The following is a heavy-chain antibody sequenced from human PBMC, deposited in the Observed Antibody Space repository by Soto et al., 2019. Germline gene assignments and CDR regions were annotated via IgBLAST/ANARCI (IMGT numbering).Heavy chain of an antibody. J-gene: IGHJ6*02. CDR3: ARAPRYSSGWYRGGYYGLDV. D-gene: IGHD6-19*01. CDR2: IWYAGSNK. Sequence: QVQLVESGGGVVQPGRSLRLSCAASGFTFSSYGMHWVRQAPGKGLEWVAVIWYAGSNKYYEDSVKGRFTISRDNSKNTLYRQMNSLRAEDTAVYYCARAPRYSSGWYRGGYYGLDVWGQGTTVTVSS. CDR1: GFTFSSYG. V-gene: IGHV3-33*01.